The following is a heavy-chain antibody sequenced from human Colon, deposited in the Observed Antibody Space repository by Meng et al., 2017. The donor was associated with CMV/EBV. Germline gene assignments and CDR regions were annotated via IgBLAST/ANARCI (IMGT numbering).Heavy chain of an antibody. J-gene: IGHJ5*01. Sequence: EVQVVASGGGLVKPGGSLRLSCAVPGFTFSSFAMNWVRQAPGKGLEWVSSINSNSNHIYYADSVKGRFTISRDNAKNSLYLQINNLRAEDTAIYYCARDIADSNSFDSWGQGTLVTVSS. D-gene: IGHD2-15*01. V-gene: IGHV3-21*01. CDR3: ARDIADSNSFDS. CDR1: GFTFSSFA. CDR2: INSNSNHI.